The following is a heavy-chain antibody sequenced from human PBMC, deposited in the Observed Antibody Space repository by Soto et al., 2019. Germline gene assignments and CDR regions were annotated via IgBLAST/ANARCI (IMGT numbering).Heavy chain of an antibody. CDR1: GFIVSSIY. Sequence: EVQLVESGGGLVQPGGSLRLSCAASGFIVSSIYMIWVRQAPGKGLEWVSVIYSGGNTYYADSVQGRCTISRDNSKNTLYLHMNSLRAEDTAMYYCARTFDYWGQGTLVTVSS. V-gene: IGHV3-66*01. CDR2: IYSGGNT. J-gene: IGHJ4*02. CDR3: ARTFDY.